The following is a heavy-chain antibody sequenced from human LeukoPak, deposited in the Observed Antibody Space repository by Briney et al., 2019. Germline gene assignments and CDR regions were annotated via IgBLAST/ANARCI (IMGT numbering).Heavy chain of an antibody. D-gene: IGHD3-22*01. CDR3: ARDFREYYDSSGYFARALDY. Sequence: ASVKVSCKASGYTFTGYYMHWVRQAPGQGLERMGWINPNSGGTNYAQKFQGRVTMTRDTSTSTVYMELSSLRSEDTAVYYCARDFREYYDSSGYFARALDYWGQGTLVTVSS. V-gene: IGHV1-2*02. J-gene: IGHJ4*02. CDR1: GYTFTGYY. CDR2: INPNSGGT.